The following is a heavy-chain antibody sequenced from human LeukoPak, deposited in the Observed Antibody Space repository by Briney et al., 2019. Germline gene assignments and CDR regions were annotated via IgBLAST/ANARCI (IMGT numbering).Heavy chain of an antibody. Sequence: GGSLRLSCAASGFTFSSYAMSWVPQAPGKGLEWVSSISGSGDSTYYADSVKGRFTISRDNSQNTLYLQMTSLRAEDTAVYYCAKGQLVGVSRTPWDYWGQGTLVTVSS. CDR2: ISGSGDST. D-gene: IGHD1-26*01. CDR1: GFTFSSYA. CDR3: AKGQLVGVSRTPWDY. V-gene: IGHV3-23*01. J-gene: IGHJ4*02.